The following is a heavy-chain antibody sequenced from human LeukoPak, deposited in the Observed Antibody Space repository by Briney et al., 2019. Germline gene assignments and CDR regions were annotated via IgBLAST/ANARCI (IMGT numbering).Heavy chain of an antibody. D-gene: IGHD3-16*01. CDR3: AGAMGDNLLDI. CDR2: MCSGGNT. V-gene: IGHV3-66*02. Sequence: GGSLRLSCAASGFTITNNYMSWVRQSPGKGLEWVAAMCSGGNTYYAASVRGGFTISTNSSINTLYHQMNSLRGEDTAVYDYAGAMGDNLLDIWGQGALVSVSS. J-gene: IGHJ4*02. CDR1: GFTITNNY.